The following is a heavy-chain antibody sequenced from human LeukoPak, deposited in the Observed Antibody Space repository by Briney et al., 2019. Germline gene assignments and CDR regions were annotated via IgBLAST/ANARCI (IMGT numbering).Heavy chain of an antibody. CDR3: AKARGYSYGSLRAYYYGMDV. J-gene: IGHJ6*02. Sequence: GRSLRLSCAASGFTFSSYGMHWVRQAPGKGLEGVAVISHDGTNKYYIDSVKGRFTVSRDNSKNTLYLQMNSLRAEDTALYYCAKARGYSYGSLRAYYYGMDVWGQGTTVTVSS. D-gene: IGHD5-18*01. CDR1: GFTFSSYG. CDR2: ISHDGTNK. V-gene: IGHV3-30*18.